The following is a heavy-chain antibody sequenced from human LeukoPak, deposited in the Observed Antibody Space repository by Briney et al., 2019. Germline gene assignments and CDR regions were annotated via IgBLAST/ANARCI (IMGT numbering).Heavy chain of an antibody. V-gene: IGHV1-18*01. D-gene: IGHD3-9*01. CDR2: ISAYNGNT. J-gene: IGHJ4*02. CDR3: ARDSINYYDILTGYASSSWDLYYFDY. CDR1: GYTFTSYG. Sequence: ASVKVSCKASGYTFTSYGISWVRQAPGQGLEWMGWISAYNGNTNYAQKLQGRVTMTTDTSTSTAYMELRSLRSDDTAVYYCARDSINYYDILTGYASSSWDLYYFDYWGQGTLVTVSS.